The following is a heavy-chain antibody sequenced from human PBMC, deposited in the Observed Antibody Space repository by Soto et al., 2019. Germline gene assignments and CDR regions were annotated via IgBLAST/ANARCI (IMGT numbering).Heavy chain of an antibody. CDR3: ARSRGEYCSGGSCYLFDY. V-gene: IGHV1-69*13. J-gene: IGHJ4*02. D-gene: IGHD2-15*01. CDR1: GYTFTRYG. Sequence: GASVKVSCKASGYTFTRYGITWVRQAPGQGLEWMGGIIPIIATANYAQKFEGRVTITADESTSTAYMELSSLRSEDTAVYYCARSRGEYCSGGSCYLFDYWGQETLVTVSS. CDR2: IIPIIATA.